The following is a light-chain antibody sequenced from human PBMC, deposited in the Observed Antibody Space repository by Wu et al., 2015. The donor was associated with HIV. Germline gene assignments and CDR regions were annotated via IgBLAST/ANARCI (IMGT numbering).Light chain of an antibody. CDR1: QGISSY. V-gene: IGKV1-8*01. Sequence: AIRITQSPSSLSASTGDRVTITCRASQGISSYLAWYQQKPGKAPNLLIYAASTMQSGVPSRFSGSGSGTDFTLTISCLQSEDFATYYCQQYYTYPYSFGQGTKLE. CDR3: QQYYTYPYS. CDR2: AAS. J-gene: IGKJ2*03.